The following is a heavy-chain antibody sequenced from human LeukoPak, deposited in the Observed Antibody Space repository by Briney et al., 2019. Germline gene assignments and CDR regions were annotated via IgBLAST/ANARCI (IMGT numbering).Heavy chain of an antibody. J-gene: IGHJ3*02. Sequence: GASVKVSCKASGYTFTSYGISWVRQAPGQGLEWMGWISANNGYTNYAQKLQGRVTMTTDTSTTTAYMELTSLTSAATAVYYCARDGHYYGSGTYYRRASTFDIWGQGTMVTVSS. V-gene: IGHV1-18*04. CDR2: ISANNGYT. CDR1: GYTFTSYG. CDR3: ARDGHYYGSGTYYRRASTFDI. D-gene: IGHD3-10*01.